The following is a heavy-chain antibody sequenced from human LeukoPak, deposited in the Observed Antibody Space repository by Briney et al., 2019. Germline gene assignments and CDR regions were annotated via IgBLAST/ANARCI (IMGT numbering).Heavy chain of an antibody. CDR1: GFTFSSYA. J-gene: IGHJ4*02. V-gene: IGHV3-23*01. D-gene: IGHD3-10*01. CDR3: ARVTYGSGTYGAFDY. CDR2: IGGSGGST. Sequence: GGSLRLSCAASGFTFSSYAMSWVRQAPGKGLEWVSVIGGSGGSTNYADSVKGRFTISRDNSKNTLYLQMNSLRAEDTAVYYCARVTYGSGTYGAFDYWGQGTLVTVSS.